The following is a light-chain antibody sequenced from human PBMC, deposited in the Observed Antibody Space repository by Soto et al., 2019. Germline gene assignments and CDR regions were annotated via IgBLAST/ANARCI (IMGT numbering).Light chain of an antibody. CDR2: AAS. CDR1: QSISSY. CDR3: QQSYSTPEDS. V-gene: IGKV1-39*01. J-gene: IGKJ3*01. Sequence: DIPMTQSPSSLSASVGDRVTITCRASQSISSYLNWYQQKPGKAPKLLIYAASSLQSGVPSRFSGSGSGTDFTLTISSLQPEDFATYYCQQSYSTPEDSFGPGTKVDIK.